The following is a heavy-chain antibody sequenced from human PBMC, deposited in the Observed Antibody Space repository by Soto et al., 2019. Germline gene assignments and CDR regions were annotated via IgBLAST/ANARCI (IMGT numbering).Heavy chain of an antibody. V-gene: IGHV3-48*01. CDR2: NSGSSSTK. CDR3: AREFAVPAATAGVGYYYYGMDV. D-gene: IGHD2-2*01. J-gene: IGHJ6*02. CDR1: GFPLIRYS. Sequence: GGSLRPSCEGSGFPLIRYSMKRVRQAPGEGPEWIGYNSGSSSTKKYADSVKGRFTISRHNSKNTLYLQMNSLRAEDTAVYSCAREFAVPAATAGVGYYYYGMDVWGQGTTVTVS.